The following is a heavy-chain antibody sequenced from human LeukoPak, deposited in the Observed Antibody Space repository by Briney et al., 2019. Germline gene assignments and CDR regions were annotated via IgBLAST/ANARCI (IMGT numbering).Heavy chain of an antibody. CDR3: ASASSSWSGVDY. CDR1: GYTFTTSD. J-gene: IGHJ4*02. D-gene: IGHD6-13*01. CDR2: MNPNSGNT. V-gene: IGHV1-8*01. Sequence: ASVKVSCRASGYTFTTSDINWVRQASGQGLEWMGWMNPNSGNTGYAQRFQGRVTMTRDTSINTAYMELRSLTSEDTAVYYCASASSSWSGVDYWGQGTLVTVSS.